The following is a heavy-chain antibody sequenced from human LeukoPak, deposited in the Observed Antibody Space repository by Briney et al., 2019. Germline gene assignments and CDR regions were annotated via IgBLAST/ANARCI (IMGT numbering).Heavy chain of an antibody. CDR3: ARGGDIVATTHFDY. J-gene: IGHJ4*02. D-gene: IGHD5-12*01. V-gene: IGHV1-8*01. CDR1: GYTFTSYD. Sequence: ASVKVSCKASGYTFTSYDINWVRQATGQGLEWMGWMNPNSGNTGYAQKFQGRVTMTRNTSISTAYMELSSLRSEDTAMYYCARGGDIVATTHFDYWGQGTLVTVSS. CDR2: MNPNSGNT.